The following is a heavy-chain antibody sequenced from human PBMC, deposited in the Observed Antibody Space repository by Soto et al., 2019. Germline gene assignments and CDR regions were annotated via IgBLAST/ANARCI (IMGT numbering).Heavy chain of an antibody. Sequence: SETLSLTCTVSGDSISSSTYYWGWIRQPPGKGLEWIGSIYYSGSTYYNPSLKSRVTISVDTSRNQFSLKLSSVTAADTAMYYCASLVYGSGSYRLFNYDFEYWGQGTLVTVS. J-gene: IGHJ4*02. CDR2: IYYSGST. CDR1: GDSISSSTYY. D-gene: IGHD3-10*01. V-gene: IGHV4-39*01. CDR3: ASLVYGSGSYRLFNYDFEY.